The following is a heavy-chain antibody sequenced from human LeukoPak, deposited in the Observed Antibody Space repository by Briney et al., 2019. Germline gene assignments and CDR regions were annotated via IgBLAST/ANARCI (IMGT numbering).Heavy chain of an antibody. J-gene: IGHJ6*03. V-gene: IGHV3-53*05. CDR2: IYSGGST. CDR1: EFSVGSNY. CDR3: ARDRHGDYHYYYMDV. D-gene: IGHD4-17*01. Sequence: GGSLRLSCAASEFSVGSNYMTWVRQAPGKGLEWVSLIYSGGSTYYADSVKGRFTISRDNSKNTLYLQMNSLRSEDTAVYYCARDRHGDYHYYYMDVWGKGTTVTVSS.